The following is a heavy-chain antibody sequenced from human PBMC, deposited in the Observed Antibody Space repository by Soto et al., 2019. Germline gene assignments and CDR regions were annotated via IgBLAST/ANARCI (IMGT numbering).Heavy chain of an antibody. J-gene: IGHJ6*02. CDR2: TDWDDNK. Sequence: SGPTLVNPTQTLRLTCNFSGFSLSTEKMRLSWIRQSPGKALEWLARTDWDDNKFYRTSLKTRLTISKETSKDQVVLTMTNMDPVDSGTYYCARSTRLHFFAMDVWGQGTTVTVSS. CDR1: GFSLSTEKMR. D-gene: IGHD5-12*01. V-gene: IGHV2-70*04. CDR3: ARSTRLHFFAMDV.